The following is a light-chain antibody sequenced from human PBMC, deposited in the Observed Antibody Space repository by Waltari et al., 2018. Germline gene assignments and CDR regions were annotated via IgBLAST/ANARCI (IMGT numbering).Light chain of an antibody. V-gene: IGLV2-14*03. CDR3: SSYTSSGTLV. CDR1: SNDIGSYNY. Sequence: QSALTQPASVSGSPGQSITISCSGTSNDIGSYNYISWYQQHPGRAPKLMIYDVSDLPSGLSDRFAGSKPGNTASLSISGLQAEDEADYYCSSYTSSGTLVFGGGTKLTVL. CDR2: DVS. J-gene: IGLJ2*01.